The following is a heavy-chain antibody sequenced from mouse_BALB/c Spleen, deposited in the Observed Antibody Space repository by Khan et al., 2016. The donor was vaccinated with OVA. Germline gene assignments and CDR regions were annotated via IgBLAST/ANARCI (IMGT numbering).Heavy chain of an antibody. Sequence: QVQLKESGPGLVAPSQTLSITCTVSGFSLSSYGVHWVRQPPGKGLEWLGVIWAGGSTNHNSALMSRLSISKDNSKSQVFIKMNSLQTDDTAMYYCAGAFYCGAWFAYWGQGTLVTVSA. D-gene: IGHD1-1*01. CDR1: GFSLSSYG. CDR2: IWAGGST. J-gene: IGHJ3*01. CDR3: AGAFYCGAWFAY. V-gene: IGHV2-9*02.